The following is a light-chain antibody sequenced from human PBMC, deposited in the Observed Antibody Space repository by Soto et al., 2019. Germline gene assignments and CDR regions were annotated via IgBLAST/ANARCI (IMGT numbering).Light chain of an antibody. J-gene: IGKJ1*01. V-gene: IGKV1-5*01. Sequence: QMTQNPSTLSASVGDRVTITCRASQSISSWLAWYQQKPGKAPKLLIYDASSLESGVPSRFSGSGSGTEFTLTISSLQPDDFATYYCQQYNSYSPAWTFGQ. CDR3: QQYNSYSPAWT. CDR1: QSISSW. CDR2: DAS.